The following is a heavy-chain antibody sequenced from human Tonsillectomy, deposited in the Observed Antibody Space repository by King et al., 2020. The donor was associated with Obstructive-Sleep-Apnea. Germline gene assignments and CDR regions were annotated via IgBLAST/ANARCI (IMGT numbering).Heavy chain of an antibody. CDR3: ARHRGVEDYGDYGDYFDY. V-gene: IGHV4-59*08. Sequence: VQLQESGPGLVKPSETLSLTCTVSGGSISNYYWSWIRQPPGKGLEWIGYMYYSGNTNFNPSLKSRVTISADTSKIPFSLRLSPVTAADTAVYYCARHRGVEDYGDYGDYFDYWGQGTLVTVSS. CDR2: MYYSGNT. CDR1: GGSISNYY. D-gene: IGHD4-17*01. J-gene: IGHJ4*02.